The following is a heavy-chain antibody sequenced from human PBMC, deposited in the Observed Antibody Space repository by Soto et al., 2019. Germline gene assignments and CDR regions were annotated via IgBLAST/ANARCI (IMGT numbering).Heavy chain of an antibody. J-gene: IGHJ3*02. Sequence: GGSLRLSCAASGFTFSSYAMSWVRQAPGKGLEWVSAISGRGGSTYYADSVKGRFTISRENCKNTLYLQMNRLRAEDTAVYYCAKGRGVSITMVRGSPGAAFDIWGQGTMVTVSS. CDR2: ISGRGGST. CDR1: GFTFSSYA. CDR3: AKGRGVSITMVRGSPGAAFDI. D-gene: IGHD3-10*01. V-gene: IGHV3-23*01.